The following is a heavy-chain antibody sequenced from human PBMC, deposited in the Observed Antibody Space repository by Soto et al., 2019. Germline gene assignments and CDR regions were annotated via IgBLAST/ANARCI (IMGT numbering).Heavy chain of an antibody. J-gene: IGHJ5*02. V-gene: IGHV4-4*02. CDR2: IYHSGST. CDR3: ARVRFLEWLSRIYWFDP. CDR1: GGSISSSNW. D-gene: IGHD3-3*01. Sequence: PSETLSLTCAVSGGSISSSNWWSWVRQPPGKRLEWIGEIYHSGSTNYNPSLKSRVTISVDKSKNQFSLKLSSVTAADTAVYYCARVRFLEWLSRIYWFDPWGQGTLVTVSS.